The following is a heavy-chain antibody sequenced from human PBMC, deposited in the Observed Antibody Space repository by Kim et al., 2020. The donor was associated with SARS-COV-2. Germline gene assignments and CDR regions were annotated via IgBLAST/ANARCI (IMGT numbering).Heavy chain of an antibody. CDR3: ARVAVAGPYTFDY. Sequence: YSQKFQGRVTFTRDTSATTAYMELSSLRSEDAAVYYCARVAVAGPYTFDYWGQGTLVTVSS. V-gene: IGHV1-3*01. D-gene: IGHD6-19*01. J-gene: IGHJ4*02.